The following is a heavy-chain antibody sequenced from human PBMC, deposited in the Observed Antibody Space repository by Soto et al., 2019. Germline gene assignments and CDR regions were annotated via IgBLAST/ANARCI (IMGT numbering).Heavy chain of an antibody. CDR1: GCTFGDYA. D-gene: IGHD3-22*01. V-gene: IGHV3-49*03. J-gene: IGHJ5*02. Sequence: GGSLRLSCTASGCTFGDYAMSWFRQATGKGLEWVGFIRSKAYGGTTHYAASVKGRFTISRDDSKSIAYLQMNSLKTEDTAVYYCSTNYYDSSGYDNWFDPWGQGTLVTVSS. CDR2: IRSKAYGGTT. CDR3: STNYYDSSGYDNWFDP.